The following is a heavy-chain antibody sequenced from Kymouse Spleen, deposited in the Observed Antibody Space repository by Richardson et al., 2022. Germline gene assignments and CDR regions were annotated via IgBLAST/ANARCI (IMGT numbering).Heavy chain of an antibody. V-gene: IGHV3-73*02. Sequence: EVQLVESGGGLVQPGGSLKLSCAASGFTFSGSAMHWVRQASGKGLEWVGRIRSKANSYATAYAASVKGRFTISRDDSKNTAYLQMNSLKTEDTAVYYCTRRYSGSYDAFDIWGQGTMVTVSS. CDR1: GFTFSGSA. J-gene: IGHJ3*02. D-gene: IGHD1-26*01. CDR2: IRSKANSYAT. CDR3: TRRYSGSYDAFDI.